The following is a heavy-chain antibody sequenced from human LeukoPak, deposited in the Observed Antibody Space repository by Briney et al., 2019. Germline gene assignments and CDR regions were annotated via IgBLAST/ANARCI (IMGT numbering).Heavy chain of an antibody. Sequence: GGSLRLSCAASGFTFSDHYIDWVRQAPGKGLEWVAVISYDGSNKYYADSVKGRFTISRDNSKNTLYLQMNSLRAEDTAVYYCARDRDGVGWFDPWGQGTLVTVSS. CDR3: ARDRDGVGWFDP. V-gene: IGHV3-30*03. CDR2: ISYDGSNK. CDR1: GFTFSDHY. D-gene: IGHD2-8*01. J-gene: IGHJ5*02.